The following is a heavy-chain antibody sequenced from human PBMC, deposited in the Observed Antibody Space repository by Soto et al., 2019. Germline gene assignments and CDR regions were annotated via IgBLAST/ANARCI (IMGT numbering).Heavy chain of an antibody. CDR3: ATSRISIAVAGETEYYFDY. J-gene: IGHJ4*02. Sequence: ASVKVSCKASGYIFTGYYMHWVRQAPGQGLEWMGWINPNSGDTNYTQKFQGWVTMTRDTSISTAYMELSRLRSDDTAAYYCATSRISIAVAGETEYYFDYWGQGPTVTVSS. D-gene: IGHD6-19*01. CDR2: INPNSGDT. V-gene: IGHV1-2*04. CDR1: GYIFTGYY.